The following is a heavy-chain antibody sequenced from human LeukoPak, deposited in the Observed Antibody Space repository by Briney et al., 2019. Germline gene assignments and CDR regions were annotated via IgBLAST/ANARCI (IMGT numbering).Heavy chain of an antibody. J-gene: IGHJ3*02. CDR1: GGSISSYY. CDR3: ARGGYPLYYYGSGSYSDI. Sequence: SETLSLTCTVSGGSISSYYWSWIRQPPGKGLEWIGYIYYSGCTNYNPSLKSRVTISVDTSKNQFSLKLSSVTAADTAVYYCARGGYPLYYYGSGSYSDIWGQGTMVTVSS. CDR2: IYYSGCT. V-gene: IGHV4-59*01. D-gene: IGHD3-10*01.